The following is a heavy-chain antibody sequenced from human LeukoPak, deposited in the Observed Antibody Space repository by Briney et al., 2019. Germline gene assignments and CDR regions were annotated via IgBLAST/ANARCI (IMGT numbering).Heavy chain of an antibody. D-gene: IGHD3-22*01. V-gene: IGHV4-39*01. CDR3: ARTITVIKRYFDF. CDR1: GGSISSTIYY. CDR2: IDYSGST. Sequence: SETLSLTCTVSGGSISSTIYYWGWIRQPPGKGLEWIESIDYSGSTYYNPSLKSRVTISVDTSKNQFSLNLSSVTAADTAVYYCARTITVIKRYFDFWGQGTLVTVSS. J-gene: IGHJ4*02.